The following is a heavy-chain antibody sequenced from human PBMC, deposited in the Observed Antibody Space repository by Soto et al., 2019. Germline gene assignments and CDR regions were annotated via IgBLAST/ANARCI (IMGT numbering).Heavy chain of an antibody. CDR3: ARHGATKITIQTLMDWFDP. J-gene: IGHJ5*02. D-gene: IGHD5-12*01. CDR2: INHSGST. V-gene: IGHV4-34*01. CDR1: GGSFSGYY. Sequence: PSDPLSLTCAVYGGSFSGYYWSWIRQPPGKGLEWIGEINHSGSTNYNPSLKSRVTISVDTSKNQFSLKLSSVTAADTAVYYCARHGATKITIQTLMDWFDPWGQGTLLTVSS.